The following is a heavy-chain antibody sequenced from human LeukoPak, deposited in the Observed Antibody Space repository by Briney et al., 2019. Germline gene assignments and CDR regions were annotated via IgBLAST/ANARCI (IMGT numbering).Heavy chain of an antibody. CDR3: ARGRFFFA. CDR1: GFTSSSYS. V-gene: IGHV3-48*01. D-gene: IGHD2/OR15-2a*01. Sequence: GGSLRLSCAASGFTSSSYSMNWVRQAPGKGLEWVSYISSSSTIYYADSVKGRFTISRDNAKNSLYLQMNSLRAEDTAVYYCARGRFFFAWGKGTTVTVSS. CDR2: ISSSSTI. J-gene: IGHJ6*04.